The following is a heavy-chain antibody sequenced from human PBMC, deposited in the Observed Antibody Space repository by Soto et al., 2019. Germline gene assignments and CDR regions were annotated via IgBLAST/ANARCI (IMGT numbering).Heavy chain of an antibody. CDR3: AREGKDIVATIRPYYFDY. CDR1: GFTFSSYG. D-gene: IGHD5-12*01. Sequence: QVQLVESGGVVVQPGRSLRLSCAASGFTFSSYGMHWVRQAPGKGLEWVAVIWYDGSNKYYADSVKGRFTISRDNSKNTLYLQMNSLRAEDTAVYYCAREGKDIVATIRPYYFDYWGQGTLVTVSS. CDR2: IWYDGSNK. V-gene: IGHV3-33*01. J-gene: IGHJ4*02.